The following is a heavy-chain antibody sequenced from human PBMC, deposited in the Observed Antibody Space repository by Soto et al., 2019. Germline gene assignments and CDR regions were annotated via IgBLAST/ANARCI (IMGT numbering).Heavy chain of an antibody. CDR1: GFTFSSYA. D-gene: IGHD3-16*01. Sequence: GGSLRLSCAASGFTFSSYAMSWVRQAPGKGLEWVSAISGSGGSTYYADSVKGRFTISRDNSKNTLYVQMNSLRAEDTAVYYCARSLHLGESYYYMDVWGKGTTVTVSS. CDR2: ISGSGGST. CDR3: ARSLHLGESYYYMDV. V-gene: IGHV3-23*01. J-gene: IGHJ6*03.